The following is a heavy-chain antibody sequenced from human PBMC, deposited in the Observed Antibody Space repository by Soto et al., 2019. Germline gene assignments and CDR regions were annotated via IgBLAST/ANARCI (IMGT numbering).Heavy chain of an antibody. V-gene: IGHV3-30-3*01. CDR3: ARWGEQQVVGEYFQH. CDR2: ISYDGSNK. Sequence: GGSLRLSCAASGFTFSSYAMHWVRQAPGKGLEWVAVISYDGSNKYYADSVKGRFTISRDKSKNTLYLQMNSLRAEDTAGYYCARWGEQQVVGEYFQHWGRGTLVTVSS. CDR1: GFTFSSYA. D-gene: IGHD6-13*01. J-gene: IGHJ1*01.